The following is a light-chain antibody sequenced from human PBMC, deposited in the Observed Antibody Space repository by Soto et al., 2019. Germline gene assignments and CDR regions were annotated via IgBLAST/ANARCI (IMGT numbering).Light chain of an antibody. CDR1: STNDGEDNF. J-gene: IGLJ1*01. CDR3: SAYTVSRTYV. CDR2: NVY. Sequence: HSAMTQHASAAGFPAPSIIISSISISTNDGEDNFVSRHQPHPGKAPKLMIHNVYDSPSGISYRFSVSTPGDMVIITISGLQGEGEADYYCSAYTVSRTYVFGTGTKATVL. V-gene: IGLV2-14*03.